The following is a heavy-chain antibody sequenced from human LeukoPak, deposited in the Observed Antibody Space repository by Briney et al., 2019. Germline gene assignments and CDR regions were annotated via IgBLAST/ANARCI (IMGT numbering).Heavy chain of an antibody. V-gene: IGHV3-43*02. CDR1: GFTFDSYA. CDR3: AKDTPYCGGYCYGWAVDY. CDR2: ISGDGSST. D-gene: IGHD2-21*02. Sequence: GGSLRLSCTASGFTFDSYAMRWVRQAPGKGLEWVSVISGDGSSTYYADSVKGRFTISRDNSKNSLYLQMNSLRTEDTALYYCAKDTPYCGGYCYGWAVDYWGQGTLVTVSP. J-gene: IGHJ4*02.